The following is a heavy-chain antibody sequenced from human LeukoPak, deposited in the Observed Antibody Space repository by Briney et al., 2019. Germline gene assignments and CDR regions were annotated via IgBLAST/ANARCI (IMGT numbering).Heavy chain of an antibody. D-gene: IGHD2-2*02. V-gene: IGHV3-48*04. CDR3: ARAVVPSAIEEAFDI. CDR1: GFTFSSYS. J-gene: IGHJ3*02. Sequence: GGSLRLSCAASGFTFSSYSMNWVRQAPGKGLEWVSYISSSSSTIYYADSVKGRFTMSRDNANNLLYLQMNSLRVEDTAVYYCARAVVPSAIEEAFDIWGQGTMVTVSS. CDR2: ISSSSSTI.